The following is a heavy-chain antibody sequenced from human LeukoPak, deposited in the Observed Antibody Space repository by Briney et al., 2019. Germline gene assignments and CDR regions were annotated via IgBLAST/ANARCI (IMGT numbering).Heavy chain of an antibody. V-gene: IGHV4-31*11. CDR3: ASLYGDYGAYYFDY. Sequence: SETLSLTCAVSGGSISSGGYYWSWIRQHPGKGLEWIGYIYYSGSTYYNPSLKSRVTISVDTSKNQFSLKLSSVTAADTAVYYCASLYGDYGAYYFDYWGQGTLVTVSS. CDR1: GGSISSGGYY. J-gene: IGHJ4*02. D-gene: IGHD4-17*01. CDR2: IYYSGST.